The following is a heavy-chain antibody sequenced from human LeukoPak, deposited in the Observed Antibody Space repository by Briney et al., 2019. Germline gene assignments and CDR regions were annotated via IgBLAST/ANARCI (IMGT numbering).Heavy chain of an antibody. V-gene: IGHV4-34*01. CDR3: ARHSYYYGSGSYRSHNWFDP. CDR1: GGSFSGYY. CDR2: INHSGST. D-gene: IGHD3-10*01. Sequence: SETLSLTCAVYGGSFSGYYWSWIRQPPGKGLEWIGEINHSGSTNYNLSLKSRVTISVDTSKNQFSLKLSSVTAADTAVYYCARHSYYYGSGSYRSHNWFDPWGQGTLVTVSS. J-gene: IGHJ5*02.